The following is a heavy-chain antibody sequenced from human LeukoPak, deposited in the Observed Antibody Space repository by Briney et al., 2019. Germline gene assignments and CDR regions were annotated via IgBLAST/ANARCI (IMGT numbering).Heavy chain of an antibody. CDR2: INHSGST. Sequence: SETLSLTCAVYGGSFRGYYWGWIRQPPGKGLEWIGEINHSGSTNYKPSLKSRVTISVDTSKNQFSLKLSSVTAADTAVYYCARWPGSRGDHWGQGTLVTVSS. CDR3: ARWPGSRGDH. D-gene: IGHD2/OR15-2a*01. J-gene: IGHJ4*02. V-gene: IGHV4-34*01. CDR1: GGSFRGYY.